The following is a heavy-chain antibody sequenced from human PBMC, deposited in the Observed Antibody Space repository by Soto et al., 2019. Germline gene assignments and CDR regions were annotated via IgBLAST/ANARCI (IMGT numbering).Heavy chain of an antibody. CDR1: GYTFTSYY. CDR3: AREGLMITFGGVIVS. D-gene: IGHD3-16*02. CDR2: INPSGGST. V-gene: IGHV1-46*01. J-gene: IGHJ5*02. Sequence: QVQLVQSGAEVKKPGASVKVSCKASGYTFTSYYMHWVRQAPGQGLEWMGIINPSGGSTSYAQKFQGRDTMTRDTSTSTFYMELSSLRSEDTAVYYCAREGLMITFGGVIVSWGQGTLVTVSS.